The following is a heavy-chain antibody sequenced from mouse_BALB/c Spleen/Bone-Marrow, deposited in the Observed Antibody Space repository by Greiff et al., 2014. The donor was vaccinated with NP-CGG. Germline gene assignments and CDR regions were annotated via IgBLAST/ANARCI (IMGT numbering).Heavy chain of an antibody. CDR1: GFTFSDYY. D-gene: IGHD1-1*01. Sequence: EVKLVESGGGLVKPGGSLKLSCAASGFTFSDYYMYWVRQTPEKRLEWVATISDGGSYTYYPDSAKGRFTISRDNAKNNLYLQMSSLKSEDTAMYYCANYYGSTWFAYWGQGTLVTVSA. V-gene: IGHV5-4*02. CDR3: ANYYGSTWFAY. J-gene: IGHJ3*01. CDR2: ISDGGSYT.